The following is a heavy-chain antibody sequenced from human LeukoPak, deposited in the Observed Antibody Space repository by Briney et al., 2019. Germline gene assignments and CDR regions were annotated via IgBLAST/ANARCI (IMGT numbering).Heavy chain of an antibody. V-gene: IGHV1-8*01. CDR1: GYTFTSYD. Sequence: ASVKVSCKASGYTFTSYDINWVRQATGQGLEWMGWMNPNSGSTSYAQKFQGRVTMTGDMSTSTVYMELSSLRSEDTAVYYCARDASITMVRGVIINYYYYYMDVWGKGTTVTVSS. J-gene: IGHJ6*03. CDR3: ARDASITMVRGVIINYYYYYMDV. CDR2: MNPNSGST. D-gene: IGHD3-10*01.